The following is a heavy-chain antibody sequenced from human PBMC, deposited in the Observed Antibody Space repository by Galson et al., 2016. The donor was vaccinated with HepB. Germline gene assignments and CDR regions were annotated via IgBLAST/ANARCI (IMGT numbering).Heavy chain of an antibody. V-gene: IGHV4-59*01. Sequence: SETLFLTCTVSGASMNRFYWSWIRQPPGKGLEWIGYIYHTGSTNYNPSVESRVTISVDMSKNQFSLKLTSMTAADTAVYYCARVYSSDWYSSFDSWGQGTLVTVSS. CDR3: ARVYSSDWYSSFDS. CDR1: GASMNRFY. J-gene: IGHJ4*02. D-gene: IGHD6-19*01. CDR2: IYHTGST.